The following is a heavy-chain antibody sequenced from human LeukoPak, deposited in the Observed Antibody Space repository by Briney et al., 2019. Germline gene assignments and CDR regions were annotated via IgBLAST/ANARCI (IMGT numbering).Heavy chain of an antibody. CDR1: GFTFSNYA. V-gene: IGHV3-23*01. CDR3: AKGFSSGWPPFFDY. Sequence: GGSLRLSCAASGFTFSNYAMNWVRQAPGKGLEWVSTISGNGGSTYYADSVKGRFTISRDNSKNTLYLQMNSLRAEDTAIYYCAKGFSSGWPPFFDYWGQGTLATVSS. D-gene: IGHD6-19*01. J-gene: IGHJ4*02. CDR2: ISGNGGST.